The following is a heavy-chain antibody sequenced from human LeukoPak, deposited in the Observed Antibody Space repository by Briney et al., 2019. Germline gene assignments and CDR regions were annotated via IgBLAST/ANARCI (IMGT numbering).Heavy chain of an antibody. CDR1: GYTFTNYA. CDR2: ISAYNGNT. D-gene: IGHD5-12*01. J-gene: IGHJ4*02. CDR3: ARDFRYSGYDL. V-gene: IGHV1-18*01. Sequence: ASVKVSCKASGYTFTNYAISWVRQAPGQGLEWVGWISAYNGNTNYAQKLQGRVTMTTDTSTSTAYMDLRSLRSDDTAVYYCARDFRYSGYDLWGQGTLVTVSS.